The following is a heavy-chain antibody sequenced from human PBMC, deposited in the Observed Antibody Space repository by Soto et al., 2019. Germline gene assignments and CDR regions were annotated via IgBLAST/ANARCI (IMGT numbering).Heavy chain of an antibody. CDR1: GFTFSSYG. V-gene: IGHV3-30*18. Sequence: QVQLVESGGGVVQPGRSLRLSCAASGFTFSSYGMHWVRQAPGKGLEWVAVISYDGSNKYYADSVKGRFTISRDNSKNPLYLQMNSLRAEDTAVYYCAKGKRGAAATRWFDPWGQGTLVTVSS. D-gene: IGHD2-15*01. CDR2: ISYDGSNK. CDR3: AKGKRGAAATRWFDP. J-gene: IGHJ5*02.